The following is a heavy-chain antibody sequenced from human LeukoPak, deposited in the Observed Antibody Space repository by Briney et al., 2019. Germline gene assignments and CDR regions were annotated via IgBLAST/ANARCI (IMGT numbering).Heavy chain of an antibody. CDR2: FDPEDGET. CDR1: GYTLTELS. CDR3: ATDIAAAGTFLDY. D-gene: IGHD6-13*01. V-gene: IGHV1-24*01. Sequence: ASVKVSCKVSGYTLTELSMHWVRQAPGRGLEWMGGFDPEDGETIYAQKFQGRVTMTEDTSTDTAYMELSSLRSEDTAVYYCATDIAAAGTFLDYWGQGTLVTVSS. J-gene: IGHJ4*02.